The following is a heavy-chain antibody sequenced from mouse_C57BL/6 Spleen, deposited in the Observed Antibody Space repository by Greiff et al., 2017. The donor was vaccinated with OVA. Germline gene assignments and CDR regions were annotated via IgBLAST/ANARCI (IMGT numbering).Heavy chain of an antibody. Sequence: QVQLKQSGAELVKPGASVKISCKASGYAFSSYWMNWVKQRPGKGLEWIGQIYPGDGDTNYNGKFKGKATLTADKSSSTAYMQLSSLTSEDSAVYFCARRDSITTEDAMDYWGQGTSVTVSS. CDR3: ARRDSITTEDAMDY. J-gene: IGHJ4*01. CDR1: GYAFSSYW. V-gene: IGHV1-80*01. CDR2: IYPGDGDT. D-gene: IGHD1-1*01.